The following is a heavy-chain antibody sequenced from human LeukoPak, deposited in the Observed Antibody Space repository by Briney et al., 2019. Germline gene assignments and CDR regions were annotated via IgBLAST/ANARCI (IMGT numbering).Heavy chain of an antibody. CDR1: GFTFSSYA. Sequence: GGSLRLSCAASGFTFSSYAMSWVRQAPGKGLERVSAISGSGGSTYYADSVKGRFTISRDNSKNTLYLQMNSLRAEDTAVYYCAKVQVGVAGSYYYYMDVWGKGTTVTVSS. CDR3: AKVQVGVAGSYYYYMDV. J-gene: IGHJ6*03. V-gene: IGHV3-23*01. CDR2: ISGSGGST. D-gene: IGHD6-19*01.